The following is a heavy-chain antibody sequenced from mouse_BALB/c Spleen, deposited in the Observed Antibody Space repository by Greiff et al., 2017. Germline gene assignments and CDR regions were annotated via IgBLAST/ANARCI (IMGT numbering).Heavy chain of an antibody. J-gene: IGHJ3*01. CDR2: IYPYNGGT. CDR1: GYTFTDYN. CDR3: ARDDRYGFAY. V-gene: IGHV1S29*02. D-gene: IGHD2-14*01. Sequence: VQLKQSGPELVKPGASVKISCKASGYTFTDYNMHWVKQSHGKSLEWIGYIYPYNGGTGYNQKFKSKATLTVDNSSSTAYMELRSLTSEDSAVYFCARDDRYGFAYWGQGTLVTVSA.